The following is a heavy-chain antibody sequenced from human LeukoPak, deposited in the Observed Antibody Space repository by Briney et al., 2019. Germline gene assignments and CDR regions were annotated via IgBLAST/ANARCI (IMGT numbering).Heavy chain of an antibody. CDR2: ISGSGGST. D-gene: IGHD3-10*01. CDR3: AKTAAGADYYGSGSYFFQLDY. J-gene: IGHJ4*02. Sequence: PGGSLRLSRAASGFTFSSYAMSWVRQAPGKGLEWVSAISGSGGSTYYADSVKGRFTISRDNSKNTLYLQMNSLRAEDTAVYYCAKTAAGADYYGSGSYFFQLDYWGQGTLVTVSS. CDR1: GFTFSSYA. V-gene: IGHV3-23*01.